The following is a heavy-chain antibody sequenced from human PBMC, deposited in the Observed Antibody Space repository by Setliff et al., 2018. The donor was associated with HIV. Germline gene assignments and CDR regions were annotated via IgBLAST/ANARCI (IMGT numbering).Heavy chain of an antibody. CDR2: INSDSGGT. J-gene: IGHJ5*02. V-gene: IGHV1-2*02. CDR1: GYTFTAYY. CDR3: ARESLMITFGGGSWFDP. Sequence: ASVKVSCKASGYTFTAYYIHWVRQAPGQGLEWMGWINSDSGGTKYAQRFQGRVTMTRDTSINTAYMELSRLISDDTALYFCARESLMITFGGGSWFDPWGQGTLVTVSS. D-gene: IGHD3-16*01.